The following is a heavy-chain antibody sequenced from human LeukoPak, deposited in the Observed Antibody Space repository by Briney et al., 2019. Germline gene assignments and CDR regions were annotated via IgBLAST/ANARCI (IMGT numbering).Heavy chain of an antibody. V-gene: IGHV4-4*02. CDR2: IYHSGST. D-gene: IGHD6-13*01. CDR3: ATIKSSSWYIDY. Sequence: PSETLSLTCAVSGGSISSNWWSWVRQPPGKGLEWIGEIYHSGSTNYNPSLKSRVTISVDKSKNQFSLKLSSVTAADTAVYYCATIKSSSWYIDYWGQGTLVTVSS. J-gene: IGHJ4*02. CDR1: GGSISSNW.